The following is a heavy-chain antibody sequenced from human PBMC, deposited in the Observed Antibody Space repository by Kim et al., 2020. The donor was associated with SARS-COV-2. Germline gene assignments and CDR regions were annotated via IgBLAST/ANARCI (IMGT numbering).Heavy chain of an antibody. J-gene: IGHJ4*02. CDR1: GFTFSNAW. Sequence: EGSLRLSCAASGFTFSNAWMSWVRQAPGKGLEWVGRIKSKTDGGTTDYAAPVKGRFTISRDDSKNTLYLQMNSLKTEDTAVYYCTTDHGGGHSGYDCMDYWGQGTLVTVSS. D-gene: IGHD5-12*01. CDR3: TTDHGGGHSGYDCMDY. V-gene: IGHV3-15*01. CDR2: IKSKTDGGTT.